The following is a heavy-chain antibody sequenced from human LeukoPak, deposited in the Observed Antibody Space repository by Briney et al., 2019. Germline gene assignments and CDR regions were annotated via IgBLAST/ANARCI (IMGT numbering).Heavy chain of an antibody. D-gene: IGHD3-10*01. CDR1: GDSISSNY. V-gene: IGHV4-4*07. J-gene: IGHJ4*02. CDR3: ARGYYNGSGSPQFDY. Sequence: SETLSLTCTVSGDSISSNYWSWIRQPAGKGLEWIGRIYTSGYTNYNPSLKSRVAMSLDTSKNQFSLKLSSVTAADTAVYYCARGYYNGSGSPQFDYWGQGTLVTVSS. CDR2: IYTSGYT.